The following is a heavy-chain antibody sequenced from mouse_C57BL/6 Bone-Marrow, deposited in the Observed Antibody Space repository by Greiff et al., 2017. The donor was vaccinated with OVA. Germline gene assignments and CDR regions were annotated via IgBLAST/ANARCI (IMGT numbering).Heavy chain of an antibody. CDR1: GYSFTGYY. CDR2: INTSTGGT. V-gene: IGHV1-42*01. D-gene: IGHD2-12*01. CDR3: ARVRNDVVDY. J-gene: IGHJ2*01. Sequence: EVQLQQSGPELVKPGASVKISCKASGYSFTGYYMNWVKQSPEKSLEWIGEINTSTGGTTYNQKFKAKATLTVDKSSSTAYMQLKSLTSEDSAVYYCARVRNDVVDYWGQGTTLTVSS.